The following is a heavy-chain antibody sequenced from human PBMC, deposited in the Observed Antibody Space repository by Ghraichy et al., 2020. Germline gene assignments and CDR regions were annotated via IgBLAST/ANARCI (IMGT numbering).Heavy chain of an antibody. CDR1: GGSISSGDYY. V-gene: IGHV4-30-4*01. D-gene: IGHD3-10*01. CDR3: ARWFGELRENNWFDP. CDR2: IYYSGST. J-gene: IGHJ5*02. Sequence: SETLSLTCTVSGGSISSGDYYWSWIRQPPGKGLEWIGYIYYSGSTYYNPSLKSRVTISVDTSKNQFSLKLSSVTAADTAVYYCARWFGELRENNWFDPWGQGTLVTVSS.